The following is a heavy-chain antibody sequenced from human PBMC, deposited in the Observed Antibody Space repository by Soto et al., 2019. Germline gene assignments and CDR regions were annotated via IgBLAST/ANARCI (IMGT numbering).Heavy chain of an antibody. D-gene: IGHD6-19*01. V-gene: IGHV1-69*13. CDR3: VRDSGAKGRSS. J-gene: IGHJ4*02. CDR1: RCTLRRYR. CDR2: IVPIRRTA. Sequence: SVPVSRLASRCTLRRYRINCVRQAPGQGLEWVGGIVPIRRTANYAQTFQGRVIITADESARTSYMELRSLRSEDTAVYCCVRDSGAKGRSSWGQGTLVTVSS.